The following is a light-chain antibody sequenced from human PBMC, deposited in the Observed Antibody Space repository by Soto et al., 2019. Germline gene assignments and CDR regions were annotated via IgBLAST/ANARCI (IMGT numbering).Light chain of an antibody. V-gene: IGLV4-69*01. CDR1: SGHSSYA. J-gene: IGLJ2*01. Sequence: QLVLTQSPSASASLGASVKLTCTLSSGHSSYAIACHQLQPEKGPRYLMKLNSDGSHSKGDGIPDRFSGSSSGAERYLTISSLQSEDDAYYYCQTLGTGNVVFGGGTKVTVL. CDR2: LNSDGSH. CDR3: QTLGTGNVV.